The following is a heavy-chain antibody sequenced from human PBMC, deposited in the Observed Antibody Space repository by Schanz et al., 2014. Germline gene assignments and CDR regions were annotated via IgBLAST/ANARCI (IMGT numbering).Heavy chain of an antibody. J-gene: IGHJ6*02. Sequence: EVQLVESGGGLVKPGGSLRLSCAVSGFTVSSNHMSWVRQAPGKGLEWVSVIYSGIGAYYADSVKGRFTVSRDNSKNTLYLQMNSLRAEDTAVYYCAKGMGYCSGGTCYDYYYYGLDVWGQGTTVTVSS. CDR1: GFTVSSNH. CDR3: AKGMGYCSGGTCYDYYYYGLDV. V-gene: IGHV3-66*01. D-gene: IGHD2-15*01. CDR2: IYSGIGA.